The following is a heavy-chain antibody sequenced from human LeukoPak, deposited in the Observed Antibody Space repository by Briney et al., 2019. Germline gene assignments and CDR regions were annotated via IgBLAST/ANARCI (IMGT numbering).Heavy chain of an antibody. CDR3: ARDWGVSARPGYMDV. J-gene: IGHJ6*03. CDR1: GGSISNYY. CDR2: IYYSGST. D-gene: IGHD6-6*01. V-gene: IGHV4-59*01. Sequence: SETLSLTCTVSGGSISNYYWSWIRQPPGKGLEWIGHIYYSGSTKYNPSLKRRVTISVDTSTNQFSLGLSSVTAAATAVYSCARDWGVSARPGYMDVWGKGTTVTVSS.